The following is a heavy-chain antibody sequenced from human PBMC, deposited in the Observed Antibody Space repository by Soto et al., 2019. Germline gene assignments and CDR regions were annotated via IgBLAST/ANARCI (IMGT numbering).Heavy chain of an antibody. CDR2: IYYSGST. V-gene: IGHV4-39*01. J-gene: IGHJ5*02. CDR3: ARMWDYCSSTSCYYWFDP. Sequence: QLQLQESGPGLVKPSETLSLTCTVSVGSISSSSYYWGWIRQPPGKGMEWIGSIYYSGSTYYNPSLKSRVTIAVDTSKNQFSLKLSSVTAADTAMYYCARMWDYCSSTSCYYWFDPWGQGTLVTVSS. CDR1: VGSISSSSYY. D-gene: IGHD2-2*01.